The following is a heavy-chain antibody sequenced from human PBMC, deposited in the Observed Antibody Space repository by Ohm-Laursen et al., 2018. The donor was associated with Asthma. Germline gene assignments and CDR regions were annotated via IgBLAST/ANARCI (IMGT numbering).Heavy chain of an antibody. D-gene: IGHD3-10*01. CDR3: ARGSLLLAPFDY. V-gene: IGHV4-39*01. CDR1: GGSISSSSYY. CDR2: IYYSGST. J-gene: IGHJ4*02. Sequence: TLSLTCTVSGGSISSSSYYWGWIRQPPGKGLEWIGSIYYSGSTYYNPSLKSRVTISVDTSKNQFSLKLSSVTAADTAVYYCARGSLLLAPFDYWGQGTLVTVSS.